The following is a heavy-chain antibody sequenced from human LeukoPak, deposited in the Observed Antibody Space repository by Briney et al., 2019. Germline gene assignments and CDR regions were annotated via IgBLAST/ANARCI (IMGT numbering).Heavy chain of an antibody. CDR3: ATHFCTSVTCYIDY. Sequence: GGSLRLSCAASGFTFNSYGMHWVRQAPGKGLEWVAVIWYDGSNKKYADFVKGRFTISRDNSKNTLYLQMNSLRAEDTAVYYCATHFCTSVTCYIDYWGRGTLVTVS. V-gene: IGHV3-33*01. CDR1: GFTFNSYG. D-gene: IGHD3-3*02. CDR2: IWYDGSNK. J-gene: IGHJ4*02.